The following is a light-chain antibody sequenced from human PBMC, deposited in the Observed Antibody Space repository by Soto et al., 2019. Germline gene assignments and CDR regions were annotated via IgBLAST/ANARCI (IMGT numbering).Light chain of an antibody. CDR3: QQYNNWPWT. J-gene: IGKJ1*01. CDR1: QTVFSN. CDR2: GAS. Sequence: EIVLRQSPGTLSLSPGERATLSFRATQTVFSNYIGWYQQKPGQAPRLLIYGASTRATGIPARFSGSGSGAEFTLTISSLQSEDFAIYYCQQYNNWPWTFGQGTKVDIK. V-gene: IGKV3-15*01.